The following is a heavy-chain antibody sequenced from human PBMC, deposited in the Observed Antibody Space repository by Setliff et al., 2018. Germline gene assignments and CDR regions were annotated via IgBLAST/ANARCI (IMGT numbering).Heavy chain of an antibody. Sequence: ASVKVSCKASGYTFTAHYIHWVRQAPGQGLEWVGWIKPNSGGTNYAQNFQGRVTMTRDTTSNTAYIELSSLTSDDTAVYYCARFSGQNYGSFDSWG. V-gene: IGHV1-2*02. CDR1: GYTFTAHY. CDR2: IKPNSGGT. J-gene: IGHJ4*01. CDR3: ARFSGQNYGSFDS. D-gene: IGHD3-10*01.